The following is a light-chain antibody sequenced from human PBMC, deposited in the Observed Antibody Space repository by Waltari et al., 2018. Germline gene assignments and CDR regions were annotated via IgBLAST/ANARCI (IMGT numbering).Light chain of an antibody. CDR3: AAWDDSLNGYVV. Sequence: QSVLTQPPSASGTPGQRFTISCSGCDSNIGSITVKWYQHLSGTAPKLLIYSNNQRPSEVPDRLFGSMSSTSASLAISGRQSEDEADYYCAAWDDSLNGYVVFGGGTKLTVL. CDR1: DSNIGSIT. CDR2: SNN. J-gene: IGLJ2*01. V-gene: IGLV1-44*01.